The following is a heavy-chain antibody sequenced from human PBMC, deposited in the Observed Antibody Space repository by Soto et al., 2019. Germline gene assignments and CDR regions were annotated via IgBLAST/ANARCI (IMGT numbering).Heavy chain of an antibody. CDR2: IYWDDDK. Sequence: QITLKESGPTLVKPTQTLTLTCTFSGFSLSTSGVGVGWIRQPPGKALEWLALIYWDDDKRYSPSLKSRLTITKDASKNQVVLTLTKLDTVDTATYYCARGGWTTYYSPSFDYWGQGALGTVSS. D-gene: IGHD3-10*01. V-gene: IGHV2-5*02. CDR1: GFSLSTSGVG. CDR3: ARGGWTTYYSPSFDY. J-gene: IGHJ4*02.